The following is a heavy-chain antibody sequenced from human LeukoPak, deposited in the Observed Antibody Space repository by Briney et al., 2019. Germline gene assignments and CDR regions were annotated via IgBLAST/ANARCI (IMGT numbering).Heavy chain of an antibody. V-gene: IGHV3-23*01. J-gene: IGHJ4*02. CDR1: GFTFSSHG. Sequence: GGSLRLSCAASGFTFSSHGMDWVRQAPGKGLEWVSGISSGGGSISYADSVKGRFTISRDNSKNTLYLQMNSLRAEDTAVYYCAKVGRDGYISFDYWGQGTLVTVSS. CDR3: AKVGRDGYISFDY. CDR2: ISSGGGSI. D-gene: IGHD5-24*01.